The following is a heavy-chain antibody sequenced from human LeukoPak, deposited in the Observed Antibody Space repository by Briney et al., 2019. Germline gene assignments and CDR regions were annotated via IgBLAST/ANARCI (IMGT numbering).Heavy chain of an antibody. CDR3: ARDRPFGIVAHDAFDI. V-gene: IGHV1-18*01. CDR2: ISAYNSNT. J-gene: IGHJ3*02. D-gene: IGHD5-12*01. Sequence: GASVKVSCKATGYTFTSYGISWVRQAPGQGLEWMGWISAYNSNTNYVQKLQGRVTMTTDTSTSTAYMELRSLTSDDTAVYYCARDRPFGIVAHDAFDIWGQGTMVTVSA. CDR1: GYTFTSYG.